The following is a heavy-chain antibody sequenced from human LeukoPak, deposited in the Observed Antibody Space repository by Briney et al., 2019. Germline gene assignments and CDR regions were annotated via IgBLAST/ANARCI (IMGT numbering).Heavy chain of an antibody. Sequence: SETLSLTCAVYGGSCSGYYWSWIRQPPGKGLEWIGEINHSGSTNYNPSLKSRVTISVDTSKNQFSLKLSSVTAADTAVYYCARGPLPDYWGQGTLVTVSS. CDR3: ARGPLPDY. CDR1: GGSCSGYY. V-gene: IGHV4-34*01. J-gene: IGHJ4*02. CDR2: INHSGST.